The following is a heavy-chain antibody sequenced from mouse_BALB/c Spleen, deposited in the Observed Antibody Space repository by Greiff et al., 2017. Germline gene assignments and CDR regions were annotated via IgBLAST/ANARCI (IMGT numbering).Heavy chain of an antibody. CDR2: ISDGGSYT. CDR1: GFTFSDYY. Sequence: EVQGVESGGGLVKPGGSLKLSCAASGFTFSDYYMYWVRQTPEKRLEWVATISDGGSYTYYPDSVKGRFTISRDNAKNNLYLQMSSLKSEDTAMYYCAREAGDGYYEFAYWGQGTLVTVSA. V-gene: IGHV5-4*02. J-gene: IGHJ3*01. D-gene: IGHD2-3*01. CDR3: AREAGDGYYEFAY.